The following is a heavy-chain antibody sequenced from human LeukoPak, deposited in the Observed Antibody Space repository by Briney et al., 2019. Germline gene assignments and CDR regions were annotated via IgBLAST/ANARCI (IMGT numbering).Heavy chain of an antibody. CDR3: ATDKSYGDLDY. V-gene: IGHV1-69*04. D-gene: IGHD4-17*01. CDR2: IIPILGIA. CDR1: GGTFSSYA. Sequence: SVKVSCKASGGTFSSYAISWVRQAPGQGLEWMGRIIPILGIANYAQKFQGRVTITADKSTSTAYMELSSLRSEDTAVYYCATDKSYGDLDYWGQGTLVTVSS. J-gene: IGHJ4*02.